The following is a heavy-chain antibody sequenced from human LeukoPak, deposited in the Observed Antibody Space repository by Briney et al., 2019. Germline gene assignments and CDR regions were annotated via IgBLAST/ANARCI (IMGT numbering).Heavy chain of an antibody. J-gene: IGHJ4*02. D-gene: IGHD2-15*01. Sequence: GGSLRLSCAASGFTVCSNYMSWVRQAPGKGLEWVSVIYSGGSTYYADSVKGRFTISRHNSKNTLCLQMNSLRAEDTAVYYCAARYCSGGSCYLDYWGQGTLVTVSS. CDR2: IYSGGST. CDR3: AARYCSGGSCYLDY. V-gene: IGHV3-53*04. CDR1: GFTVCSNY.